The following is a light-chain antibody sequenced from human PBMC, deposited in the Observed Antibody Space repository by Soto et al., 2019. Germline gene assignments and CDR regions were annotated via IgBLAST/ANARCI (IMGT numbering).Light chain of an antibody. CDR3: QSYTSSLTVFYV. Sequence: QSVLTQPPSVSGSPGQRVTISCTGSSSNIGACYYVHWYQQLPGTAPKLLIYGNSNRPSGVPDRFSGSKSGTSASLAITGLQAEDEADYYCQSYTSSLTVFYVFGTGTKLTVL. CDR1: SSNIGACYY. J-gene: IGLJ1*01. V-gene: IGLV1-40*01. CDR2: GNS.